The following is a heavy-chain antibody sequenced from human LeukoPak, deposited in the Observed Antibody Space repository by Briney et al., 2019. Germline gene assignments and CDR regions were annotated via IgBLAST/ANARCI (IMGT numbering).Heavy chain of an antibody. D-gene: IGHD3-22*01. CDR2: IYTSGST. Sequence: SETLSLTCTVSGGPISSGSYYWSWIRQPAGKGLEWIGRIYTSGSTNCNPSLKSRVTISVDTSKNQFSLKLSSVTAADTAVYYCARGSTYYYDSSIDYWGQGTLVTVSS. CDR3: ARGSTYYYDSSIDY. CDR1: GGPISSGSYY. V-gene: IGHV4-61*02. J-gene: IGHJ4*02.